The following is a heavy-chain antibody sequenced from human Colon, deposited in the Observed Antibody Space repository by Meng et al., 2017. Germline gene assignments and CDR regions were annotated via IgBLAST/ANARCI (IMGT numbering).Heavy chain of an antibody. D-gene: IGHD5-12*01. CDR3: GRSGAYDYRIDS. Sequence: QFQLVQSLADVKKPGASVQVSCNAYGYTFTSYGISWVRQAPGQGLEWVAWISAYNGNTIYAQKVQGRVTLTTDTSTSTAYMELRSLISDDTAVYYCGRSGAYDYRIDSWGQGTLVTVSS. J-gene: IGHJ5*01. V-gene: IGHV1-18*01. CDR2: ISAYNGNT. CDR1: GYTFTSYG.